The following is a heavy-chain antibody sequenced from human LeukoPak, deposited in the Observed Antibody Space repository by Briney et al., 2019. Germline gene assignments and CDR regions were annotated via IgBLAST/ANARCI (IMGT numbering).Heavy chain of an antibody. D-gene: IGHD2-2*01. Sequence: AGGSLTLSCTVSGFTFSSYWKYWVRHGQGKGLVWVASINSDGSSTNYEDSVKGRFTISRDNAKNTLYLQMNSLRAEDTAVYSCVRYFGSTDYWVQGPLAIVPS. CDR3: VRYFGSTDY. V-gene: IGHV3-74*01. J-gene: IGHJ4*02. CDR1: GFTFSSYW. CDR2: INSDGSST.